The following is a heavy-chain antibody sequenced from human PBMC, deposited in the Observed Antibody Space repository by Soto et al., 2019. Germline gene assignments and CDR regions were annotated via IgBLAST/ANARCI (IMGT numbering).Heavy chain of an antibody. CDR1: GFTFSSYA. CDR2: ISYDGSNK. V-gene: IGHV3-30-3*01. Sequence: PGGSLRLSCAASGFTFSSYAMHWVRQAPGKGLEWVAVISYDGSNKYYADSMKGRFTISRDNAKNSLYLQMNSLRAEDTAVYYCARGPYNYVWGSDPPHFDYWGQGTLVTVSS. J-gene: IGHJ4*02. D-gene: IGHD3-16*02. CDR3: ARGPYNYVWGSDPPHFDY.